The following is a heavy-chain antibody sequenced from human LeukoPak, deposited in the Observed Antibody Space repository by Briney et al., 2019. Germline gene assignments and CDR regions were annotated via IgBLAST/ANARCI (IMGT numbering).Heavy chain of an antibody. CDR3: ARGYSSSGWYYYYYYMDV. J-gene: IGHJ6*03. CDR2: IYYSGST. D-gene: IGHD6-13*01. V-gene: IGHV4-59*01. Sequence: SETLSLTCTVSGGSISSYYWSWIRQPPGKGLEWIGYIYYSGSTNYNPSLKSRVTISVDTSKNQFSLKLSSVTAADTAVYHCARGYSSSGWYYYYYYMDVWGKGTTVTVSS. CDR1: GGSISSYY.